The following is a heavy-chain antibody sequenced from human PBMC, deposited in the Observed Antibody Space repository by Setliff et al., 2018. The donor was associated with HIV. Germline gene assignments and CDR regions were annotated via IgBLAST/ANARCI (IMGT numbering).Heavy chain of an antibody. CDR2: INTATVTTT. CDR1: GFSFSSYS. V-gene: IGHV3-48*01. J-gene: IGHJ4*02. D-gene: IGHD2-8*01. Sequence: PGGSLRLSCAASGFSFSSYSMNWVRQAPGKGLEWIAYINTATVTTTVYYADSVKGRFTVSRDNAKNSLYLQMNSLRAEDTAVYYCARDHVSFNGVFDPFDSWGQGTLVTVSS. CDR3: ARDHVSFNGVFDPFDS.